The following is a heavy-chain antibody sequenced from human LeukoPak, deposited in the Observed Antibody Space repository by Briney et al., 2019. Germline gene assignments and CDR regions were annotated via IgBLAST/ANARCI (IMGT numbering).Heavy chain of an antibody. CDR2: IYSGGST. D-gene: IGHD2-15*01. CDR1: GFTVSNKY. V-gene: IGHV3-66*01. CDR3: AREMYCSGGSCYGDAFDI. Sequence: GGSLRLSCAASGFTVSNKYMSWVRQAPGRGLEWVSVIYSGGSTYYADSVKGRFSISRDKSKNTLYLQMNSLRAEDTALYYCAREMYCSGGSCYGDAFDIWGKGTRVPLSS. J-gene: IGHJ3*02.